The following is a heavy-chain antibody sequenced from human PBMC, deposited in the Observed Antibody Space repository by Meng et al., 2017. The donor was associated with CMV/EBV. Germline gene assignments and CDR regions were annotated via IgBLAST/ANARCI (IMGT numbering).Heavy chain of an antibody. D-gene: IGHD7-27*01. Sequence: SCKAAGGTLRSYAIRWVGQAAGQRLEWMGGISPIFSTANYAQKFQDRVTITTDESTSTAYMELSSLRTEDTAVYYCARGGTGERGTMDYWGQGTLVTVSS. V-gene: IGHV1-69*05. CDR3: ARGGTGERGTMDY. CDR1: GGTLRSYA. J-gene: IGHJ4*02. CDR2: ISPIFSTA.